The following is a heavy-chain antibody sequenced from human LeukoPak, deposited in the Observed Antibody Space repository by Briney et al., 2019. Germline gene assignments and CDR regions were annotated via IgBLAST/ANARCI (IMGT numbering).Heavy chain of an antibody. Sequence: GGSLRLSCAASGFTISNNYMGWVRQAPGKGLVWVSRINTDGSRTNYADSVKGRFAISRDDAKNTVHLQMYSLGAEDSAVYYCVRGASLAYYMDVWGKGTTVTVSS. CDR1: GFTISNNY. CDR2: INTDGSRT. V-gene: IGHV3-74*01. D-gene: IGHD3-16*02. CDR3: VRGASLAYYMDV. J-gene: IGHJ6*03.